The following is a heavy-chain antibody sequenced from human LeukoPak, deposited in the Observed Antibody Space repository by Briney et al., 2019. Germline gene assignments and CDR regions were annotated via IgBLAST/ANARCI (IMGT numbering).Heavy chain of an antibody. D-gene: IGHD4-17*01. CDR1: GGSIRRGGYS. V-gene: IGHV4-30-2*01. J-gene: IGHJ5*02. CDR2: IYHCGST. Sequence: SETLSLTCAVSGGSIRRGGYSWSWIRQPPGKGLEWIGYIYHCGSTYYNPSVKSRVTISVDRSKNQFSLKLSSVTAADTVFYYCARAPGDYVWFDPWGQGTLVTVSS. CDR3: ARAPGDYVWFDP.